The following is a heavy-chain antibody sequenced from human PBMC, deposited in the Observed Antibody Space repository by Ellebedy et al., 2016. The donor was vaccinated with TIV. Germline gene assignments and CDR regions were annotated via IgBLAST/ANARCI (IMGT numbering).Heavy chain of an antibody. CDR1: GYTFTASY. V-gene: IGHV1-2*02. CDR2: INPNSGGT. CDR3: ARDPSVNWFDP. Sequence: AASVKVSCKASGYTFTASYLHWVRQAPGQGLEWMGWINPNSGGTTYAQSFQGRLTMTRDTSINTAYMELRRLRSDDTAGYYCARDPSVNWFDPWGQGTLVTVSS. J-gene: IGHJ5*02. D-gene: IGHD5/OR15-5a*01.